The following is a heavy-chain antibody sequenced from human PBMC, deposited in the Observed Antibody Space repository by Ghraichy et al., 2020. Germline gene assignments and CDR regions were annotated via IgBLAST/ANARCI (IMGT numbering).Heavy chain of an antibody. CDR3: ARDDPLTTSGGLDI. CDR1: GFTVSNNY. Sequence: GGSLRLSCAASGFTVSNNYMTWVRQAPRKGLEWVSVIYRGGTPYYAESVKGRFTVSRDNSNNTMYLEMNSLRAEDTAVYYCARDDPLTTSGGLDIWGQGTMVTVSS. D-gene: IGHD4-11*01. V-gene: IGHV3-53*01. J-gene: IGHJ3*02. CDR2: IYRGGTP.